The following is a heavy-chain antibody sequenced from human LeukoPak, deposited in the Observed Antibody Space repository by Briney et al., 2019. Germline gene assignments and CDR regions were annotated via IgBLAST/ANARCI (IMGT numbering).Heavy chain of an antibody. CDR2: IANDGTNH. Sequence: PGGSLRLSCEASRFTFRSYPMHWVRQAPGRGLEWVAVIANDGTNHYDAEFVKGRFTISRDNAKNSLYLQVNSLRPEDTAVYYCARDLFAAAAGTKDWGQGTLVTVSS. CDR3: ARDLFAAAAGTKD. D-gene: IGHD6-13*01. J-gene: IGHJ4*02. CDR1: RFTFRSYP. V-gene: IGHV3-30-3*01.